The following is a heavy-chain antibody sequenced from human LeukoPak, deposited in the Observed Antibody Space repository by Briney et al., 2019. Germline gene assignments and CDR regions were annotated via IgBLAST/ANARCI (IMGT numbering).Heavy chain of an antibody. D-gene: IGHD4-11*01. V-gene: IGHV1-8*01. Sequence: ASVKVSCKASGYTFTSYDINWVRQATGQGLERMGWMNPNSGNTGYAQKFQGRVAMTRNTSISTAYMELSSLRSEDTAVYYCARGLVSVTTLTSYYFDYWGQGTLVTVSS. CDR1: GYTFTSYD. CDR2: MNPNSGNT. J-gene: IGHJ4*02. CDR3: ARGLVSVTTLTSYYFDY.